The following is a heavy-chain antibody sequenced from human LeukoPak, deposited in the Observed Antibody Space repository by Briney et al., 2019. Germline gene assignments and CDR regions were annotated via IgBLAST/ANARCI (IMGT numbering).Heavy chain of an antibody. CDR1: GYTFTAFY. CDR2: INPKSGAR. D-gene: IGHD3-16*01. J-gene: IGHJ4*02. CDR3: ARGGTPQSLGH. V-gene: IGHV1-2*02. Sequence: ASVKVSCKASGYTFTAFYIHWVRQAPGQGLEWMGWINPKSGARGYTEKFQGRVTMTRDTPINTVYMELSRLTSDDTAVYYCARGGTPQSLGHWGQGTLVTVSS.